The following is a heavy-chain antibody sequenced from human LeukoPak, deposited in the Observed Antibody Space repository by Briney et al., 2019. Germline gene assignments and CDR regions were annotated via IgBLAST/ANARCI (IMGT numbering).Heavy chain of an antibody. V-gene: IGHV4-39*01. J-gene: IGHJ4*02. CDR2: IYYSGST. Sequence: PSETLSLTCTVSGGSISSSSYYWGWIRQPPGKGLEWIGSIYYSGSTYYNPCLKSRVTISVDTSKNQFSLKLSSVTAADTAVYYCARLTHCSSTSCYGYYFDYWGQGTLVTVSS. CDR3: ARLTHCSSTSCYGYYFDY. CDR1: GGSISSSSYY. D-gene: IGHD2-2*01.